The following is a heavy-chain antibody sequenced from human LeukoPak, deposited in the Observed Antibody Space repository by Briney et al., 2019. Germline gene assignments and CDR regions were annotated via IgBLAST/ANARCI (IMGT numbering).Heavy chain of an antibody. J-gene: IGHJ4*02. Sequence: SQTLSLTCAISGDSVSSNIAAWNWIRQSASRGLEWLGRTYYRSKWYNDYAVSVRSRITMNPDTSRNRISLQLNSVTPEDTAVYYCARGAAAGSPFDYWGQGTLVTVST. CDR3: ARGAAAGSPFDY. CDR2: TYYRSKWYN. D-gene: IGHD6-19*01. V-gene: IGHV6-1*01. CDR1: GDSVSSNIAA.